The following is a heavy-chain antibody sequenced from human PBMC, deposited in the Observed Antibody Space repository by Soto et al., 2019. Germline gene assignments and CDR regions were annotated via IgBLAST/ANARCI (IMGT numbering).Heavy chain of an antibody. V-gene: IGHV3-23*01. J-gene: IGHJ4*03. CDR2: ISGSGGST. D-gene: IGHD2-15*01. CDR1: GFTFSSYA. Sequence: VGSLRLSCAASGFTFSSYAMSWVRQAPGKGLEWVSAISGSGGSTYYADSVKGRFTISRDNSKNTLYLQMNSLRAEDTAVYYCAKAFRYCSGGSCYSGSDYWGQGTMVTVSS. CDR3: AKAFRYCSGGSCYSGSDY.